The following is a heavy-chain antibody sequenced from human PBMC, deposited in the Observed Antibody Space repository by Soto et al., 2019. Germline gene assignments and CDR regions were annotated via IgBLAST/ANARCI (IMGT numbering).Heavy chain of an antibody. V-gene: IGHV4-59*01. Sequence: AGSITTSYWSWIRQPLGKALEWIGYISYRGSTNYNPSLKSRLTISIDTSKSQISLKLTSMTTADTAVYYCASSGIVGREVNTWFDPWGQGTLVTVSS. CDR2: ISYRGST. CDR1: AGSITTSY. CDR3: ASSGIVGREVNTWFDP. D-gene: IGHD3-22*01. J-gene: IGHJ5*02.